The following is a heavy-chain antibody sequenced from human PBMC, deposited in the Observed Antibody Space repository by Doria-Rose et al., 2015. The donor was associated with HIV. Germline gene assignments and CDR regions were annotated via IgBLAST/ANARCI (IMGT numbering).Heavy chain of an antibody. CDR2: IFSDDER. D-gene: IGHD6-13*01. J-gene: IGHJ4*02. V-gene: IGHV2-26*01. CDR3: ARIKSSRWYHKYYFDF. Sequence: SGPVLVKPTETLTLTCTFSGVSLSSPGMGVSWIRQPPGKALEWLANIFSDDERSYKTSLKSRLTISKGTSKSQVVLTMTDMDPVDTATYYCARIKSSRWYHKYYFDFWGQGTLVIVSA. CDR1: GVSLSSPGMG.